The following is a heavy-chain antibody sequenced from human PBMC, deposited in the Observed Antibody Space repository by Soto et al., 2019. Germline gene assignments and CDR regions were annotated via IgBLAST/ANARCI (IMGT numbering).Heavy chain of an antibody. V-gene: IGHV1-69*12. CDR3: ARESRYCSGGSCYFLPGIDY. J-gene: IGHJ4*02. D-gene: IGHD2-15*01. CDR1: GGTFSSYA. CDR2: IIPIFGTA. Sequence: QVQLVQSGAEVKKPGSSVKVSCKASGGTFSSYAISWVRQAPGQGLEWMEGIIPIFGTANYAQKFQGRVTITADESTSTAYMELSRLRSEDTAVYYCARESRYCSGGSCYFLPGIDYWGQGTLVTVSS.